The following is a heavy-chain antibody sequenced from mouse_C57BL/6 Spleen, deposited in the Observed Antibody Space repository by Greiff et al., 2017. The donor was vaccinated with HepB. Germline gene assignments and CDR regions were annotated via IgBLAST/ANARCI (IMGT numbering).Heavy chain of an antibody. V-gene: IGHV1-80*01. CDR2: IYPGDGDT. D-gene: IGHD2-4*01. CDR1: GYAFSSYW. J-gene: IGHJ3*01. CDR3: ARGDYDFAWFAY. Sequence: QVQLKESGAELVKPGASVKISCKASGYAFSSYWMNWVKQRPGKGLEWIGQIYPGDGDTNYNGKFKGKATLTADKSSSTAYMQLSSLTSEDSAVYFCARGDYDFAWFAYWGQGTLVTVSA.